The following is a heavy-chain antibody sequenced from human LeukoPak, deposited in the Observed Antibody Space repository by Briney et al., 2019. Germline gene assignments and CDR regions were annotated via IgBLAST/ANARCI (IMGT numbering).Heavy chain of an antibody. D-gene: IGHD3-10*01. CDR3: ARVYYGSGSPPYFDY. V-gene: IGHV4-59*01. J-gene: IGHJ4*02. CDR1: GGSISSYY. CDR2: IYYSGST. Sequence: SETLSLTCTVSGGSISSYYWSWIRQPPGKGQEWIGYIYYSGSTNYNPSLKSRVTISVDTSKNQFSLKLSSVTAADTAVYYCARVYYGSGSPPYFDYWGQGTLVTVSS.